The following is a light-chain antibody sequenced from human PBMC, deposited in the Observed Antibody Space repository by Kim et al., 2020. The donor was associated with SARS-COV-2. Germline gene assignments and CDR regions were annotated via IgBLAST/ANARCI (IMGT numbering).Light chain of an antibody. Sequence: DIHITQSPSSLSASGGDRVTITCRASQSISSYLNWYQQKPGKAPKLLIYAASSLQSGVPSRFSGSGSGTDFTLTISSLQPEDFATYYCQQSYSTPYSFGQGTKLEI. CDR1: QSISSY. V-gene: IGKV1-39*01. CDR2: AAS. J-gene: IGKJ2*01. CDR3: QQSYSTPYS.